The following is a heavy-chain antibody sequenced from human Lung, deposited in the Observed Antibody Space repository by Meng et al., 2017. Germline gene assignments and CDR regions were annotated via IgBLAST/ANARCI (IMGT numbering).Heavy chain of an antibody. CDR3: VRRIEYSSSSGY. J-gene: IGHJ4*02. CDR2: ISGSGGST. V-gene: IGHV3-23*01. D-gene: IGHD6-6*01. Sequence: EVQPLESGGGLVQPGGSPRLSCVASGFTFSSYAMTWVRQAPGKGLEWVSSISGSGGSTYYADSVRGRFTISRDNSKNTVYLQMNSLRAEDTAIYYCVRRIEYSSSSGYWGQGTLVTVSS. CDR1: GFTFSSYA.